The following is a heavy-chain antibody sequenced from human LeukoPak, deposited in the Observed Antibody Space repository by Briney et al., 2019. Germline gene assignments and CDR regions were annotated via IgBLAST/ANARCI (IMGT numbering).Heavy chain of an antibody. Sequence: SQTLSLTCTVSGGSISSGSYYWSWIRPPAGKGLEWYGRIYTSGSTHSNPSLKCRAPVTVNRSTNQFSLKLSSVTAADTAVYYCARGHDYAGSLDYWGQGTLVTVSS. V-gene: IGHV4-61*02. J-gene: IGHJ4*02. CDR3: ARGHDYAGSLDY. CDR2: IYTSGST. D-gene: IGHD4/OR15-4a*01. CDR1: GGSISSGSYY.